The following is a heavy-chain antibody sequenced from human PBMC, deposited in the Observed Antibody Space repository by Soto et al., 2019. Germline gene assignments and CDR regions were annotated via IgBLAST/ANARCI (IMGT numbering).Heavy chain of an antibody. CDR3: ARVSRSGHYPKY. D-gene: IGHD3-3*01. Sequence: QVQLVESGGGVVQPGRSLRLSCAASGFTFSSYGLHWVRQAPGKGLEWVAVIWYDGNNKYYADSVKGRFTISRDNSKNTLYMQMNSLRVEDTAVYYCARVSRSGHYPKYWGQGTLVTVSS. J-gene: IGHJ4*02. CDR2: IWYDGNNK. CDR1: GFTFSSYG. V-gene: IGHV3-33*01.